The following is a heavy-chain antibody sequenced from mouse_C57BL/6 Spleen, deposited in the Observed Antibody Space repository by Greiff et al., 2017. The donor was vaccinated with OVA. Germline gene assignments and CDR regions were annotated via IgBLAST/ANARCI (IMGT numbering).Heavy chain of an antibody. V-gene: IGHV14-3*01. D-gene: IGHD1-1*01. CDR1: GFNIKNTY. CDR3: ARSAHYGRYFDV. J-gene: IGHJ1*03. Sequence: VHVKQSVAELVRPGASVKLSCTASGFNIKNTYMHWVKQRPEQGLEWIGRIDPANGNTKYAPKFQGKATITADTSSNTAYLQLSSLTSEDTAIYYCARSAHYGRYFDVWGTGTTVTVSS. CDR2: IDPANGNT.